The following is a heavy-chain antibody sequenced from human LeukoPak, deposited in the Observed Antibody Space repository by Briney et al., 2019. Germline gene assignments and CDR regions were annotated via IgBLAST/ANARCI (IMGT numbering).Heavy chain of an antibody. Sequence: PSETLSLTCTISGGYYWSWIRQSAGKGLEWIGRIYTSGSTDYNPSLKSRVTMSVDTSKNQFSLKVRSVTAADTAVYYCAREAPYSSSGAFDIWGQGTMVTVSS. CDR2: IYTSGST. CDR1: GGYY. V-gene: IGHV4-4*07. D-gene: IGHD6-6*01. J-gene: IGHJ3*02. CDR3: AREAPYSSSGAFDI.